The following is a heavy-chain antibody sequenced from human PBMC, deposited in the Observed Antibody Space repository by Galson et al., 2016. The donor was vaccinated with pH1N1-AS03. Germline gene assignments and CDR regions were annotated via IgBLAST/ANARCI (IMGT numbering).Heavy chain of an antibody. D-gene: IGHD3-16*01. V-gene: IGHV3-53*01. J-gene: IGHJ4*02. CDR1: GFTINNNY. Sequence: SLRLSCAASGFTINNNYMSWVRQAPGKGLEWVSVIYGGGDTFYADSVKGRFTISRDNSKNTVYLQMNSLGVEDKAVYYCAREPWGSTQGEYWDQGTLVTVSS. CDR3: AREPWGSTQGEY. CDR2: IYGGGDT.